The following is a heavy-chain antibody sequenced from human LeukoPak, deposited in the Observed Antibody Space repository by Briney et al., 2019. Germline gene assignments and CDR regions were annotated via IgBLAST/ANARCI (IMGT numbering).Heavy chain of an antibody. CDR1: GFTFDDYA. CDR2: ISGDGGST. CDR3: AKDLAGGRGWYYFDY. Sequence: PGGSLRLSCAASGFTFDDYAMHWVRQVPGKGLEWVSLISGDGGSTYYADSVKGRFTISRDNSKNSLYLQMNSLRTEDTALYYCAKDLAGGRGWYYFDYWGQGTLVTVSS. D-gene: IGHD2-15*01. J-gene: IGHJ4*02. V-gene: IGHV3-43*02.